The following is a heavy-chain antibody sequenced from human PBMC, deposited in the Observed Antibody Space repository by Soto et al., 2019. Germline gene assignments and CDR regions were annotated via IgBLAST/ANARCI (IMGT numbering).Heavy chain of an antibody. CDR2: TIPMFGTT. J-gene: IGHJ6*02. D-gene: IGHD3-22*01. Sequence: QVQLVQSGAEVKKPESSVRVSCKASGGTFNSYAITWVRQAPGQGLEWMGGTIPMFGTTNYAEKFQGRVTITADESTNTPYMDLSSLRSEDTAVYYCTRCGIRYHSIGYYLGIDGMDVWGQGTTVIVSS. CDR3: TRCGIRYHSIGYYLGIDGMDV. CDR1: GGTFNSYA. V-gene: IGHV1-69*12.